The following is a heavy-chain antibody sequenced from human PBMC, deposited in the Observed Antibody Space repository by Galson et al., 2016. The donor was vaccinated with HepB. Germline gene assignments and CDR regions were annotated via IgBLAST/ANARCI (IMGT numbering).Heavy chain of an antibody. V-gene: IGHV4-59*01. CDR2: VGYNGDT. J-gene: IGHJ4*02. CDR3: SREWSSFEF. CDR1: GGSINNYY. Sequence: ETLSLPCTVAGGSINNYYWHWIRQPPGKGLEWVGFVGYNGDTRYNPSLRGRITISLDTPKNQFSPKLNSLTSADTAVYYCSREWSSFEFWGQGILVTVSS. D-gene: IGHD2-15*01.